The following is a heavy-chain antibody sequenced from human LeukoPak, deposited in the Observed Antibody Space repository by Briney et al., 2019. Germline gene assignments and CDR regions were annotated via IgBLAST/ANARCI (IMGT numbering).Heavy chain of an antibody. V-gene: IGHV1-2*02. D-gene: IGHD3-10*02. Sequence: GASVTVSCKASGYTFTGYYMHWVRQAPGQGLEWMGWINPNSGGTNYAQKFQGTVTMTRDTSISTAYMELSRLRSDDTAVYYCARDAVYGGIDYWGQGTLVTVSS. CDR1: GYTFTGYY. CDR3: ARDAVYGGIDY. J-gene: IGHJ4*02. CDR2: INPNSGGT.